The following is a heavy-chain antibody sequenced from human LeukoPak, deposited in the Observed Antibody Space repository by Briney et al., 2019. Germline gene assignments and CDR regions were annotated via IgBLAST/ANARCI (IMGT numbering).Heavy chain of an antibody. V-gene: IGHV4-59*01. CDR1: GGSISSYY. CDR3: ARVGLRGVIILWFDP. Sequence: SETLSLTCAVSGGSISSYYWSWIRQPPGKGLEWIEYIYYSGSTNYNPSLKSRVTISVDTSKNQFSLKLSSVTAADTAVYYCARVGLRGVIILWFDPWGQGTLVTVSS. D-gene: IGHD3-10*01. J-gene: IGHJ5*02. CDR2: IYYSGST.